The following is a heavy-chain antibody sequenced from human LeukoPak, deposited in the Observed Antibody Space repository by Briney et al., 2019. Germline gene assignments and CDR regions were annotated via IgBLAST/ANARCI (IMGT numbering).Heavy chain of an antibody. J-gene: IGHJ6*03. CDR1: GYSFTSYW. Sequence: GESLKISCKGSGYSFTSYWIGWVRQMPGKGLEWMGIIYPGDSDTRYGPSFQGQVTISADKSISTAYLQWSSLKASDTAMYYCARLEIVGARPEYYYYYYMDVWGKGTTVTISS. D-gene: IGHD1-26*01. V-gene: IGHV5-51*01. CDR2: IYPGDSDT. CDR3: ARLEIVGARPEYYYYYYMDV.